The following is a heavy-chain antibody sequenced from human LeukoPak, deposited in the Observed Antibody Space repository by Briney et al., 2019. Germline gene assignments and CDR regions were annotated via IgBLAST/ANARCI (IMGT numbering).Heavy chain of an antibody. J-gene: IGHJ4*02. Sequence: GGSLRLSCAASRFTFSSYWMHWVRQAPGKGLVWVSRINSDGSSTSYADSVKGRFTISRDNAKNTLYLQMNSLRAEDTAVYYCASLVIAIPNDYWGQGTLVTVSS. CDR2: INSDGSST. CDR3: ASLVIAIPNDY. CDR1: RFTFSSYW. D-gene: IGHD2-21*01. V-gene: IGHV3-74*01.